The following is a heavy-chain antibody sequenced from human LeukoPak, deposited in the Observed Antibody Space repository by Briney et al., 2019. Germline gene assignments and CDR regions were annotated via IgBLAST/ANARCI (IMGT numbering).Heavy chain of an antibody. V-gene: IGHV3-30-3*01. CDR2: ISYDGSNK. D-gene: IGHD3-22*01. Sequence: GGSLRLSCAASGFTFSSYAMHWVRQAPGKGLEWVAVISYDGSNKYYADSVKGRFTISRDNSKNTLYLQMNSMRAGDTAVYYCARDYYYDSSGYPTPDYWGQGTLVTVSS. CDR3: ARDYYYDSSGYPTPDY. J-gene: IGHJ4*02. CDR1: GFTFSSYA.